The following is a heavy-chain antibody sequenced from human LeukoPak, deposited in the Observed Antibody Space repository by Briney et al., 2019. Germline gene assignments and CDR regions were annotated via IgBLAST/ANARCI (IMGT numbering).Heavy chain of an antibody. Sequence: KPGGSLRLSCAASGFTFSSYSMNWVRQAPGKGLEWVSSISSSSSYIYYADSVKGRFTISRDNAKNSLYLQMNSLRAEDTAVYYCARDLTLAYCGGDCRNLFDYWGRGTLVTVSS. CDR3: ARDLTLAYCGGDCRNLFDY. V-gene: IGHV3-21*01. J-gene: IGHJ4*02. CDR1: GFTFSSYS. D-gene: IGHD2-21*02. CDR2: ISSSSSYI.